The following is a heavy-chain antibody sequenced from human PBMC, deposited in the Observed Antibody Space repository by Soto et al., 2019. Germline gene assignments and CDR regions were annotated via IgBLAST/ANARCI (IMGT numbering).Heavy chain of an antibody. J-gene: IGHJ4*02. CDR2: IYPSDSDT. V-gene: IGHV5-51*01. Sequence: GESLQISCQVSGYTFTIYWIGCVRQMPGKGLEWMGIIYPSDSDTRYSPSFQGQVTISADQSINTAYLQWDSLKASDTAIYYCARPANTVADHFDLWGQGTPVTVSS. CDR3: ARPANTVADHFDL. CDR1: GYTFTIYW. D-gene: IGHD4-17*01.